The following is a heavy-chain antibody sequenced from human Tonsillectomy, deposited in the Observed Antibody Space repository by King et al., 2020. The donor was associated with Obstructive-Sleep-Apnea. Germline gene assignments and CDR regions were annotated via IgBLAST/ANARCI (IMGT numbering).Heavy chain of an antibody. CDR2: INHSGST. Sequence: VQLQQWGAGLLKPSETLSLTCAVYGGSFSGYYWSWLRQPPGKGLEWIGEINHSGSTNYNPSLKSRVTISVDTSKNQFSLKLSSVTAADTAVYYCARGGNITMMGRGVLFQHWGQGTLVTVSS. D-gene: IGHD3-22*01. CDR3: ARGGNITMMGRGVLFQH. CDR1: GGSFSGYY. V-gene: IGHV4-34*01. J-gene: IGHJ1*01.